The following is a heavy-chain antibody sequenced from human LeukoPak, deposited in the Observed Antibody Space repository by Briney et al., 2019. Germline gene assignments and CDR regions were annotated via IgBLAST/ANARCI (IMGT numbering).Heavy chain of an antibody. CDR3: DIGADLGH. CDR2: ISYDGSNK. CDR1: GFTFSSHA. J-gene: IGHJ4*02. V-gene: IGHV3-30-3*01. Sequence: PGGSLRLSCAASGFTFSSHAMHWVRQAPGKGLEWVAVISYDGSNKYYADSVKGRFTISRDNSKNTLYLQMNSLRAEDTAVYYCDIGADLGHWGQGTLVTVSS. D-gene: IGHD3-10*01.